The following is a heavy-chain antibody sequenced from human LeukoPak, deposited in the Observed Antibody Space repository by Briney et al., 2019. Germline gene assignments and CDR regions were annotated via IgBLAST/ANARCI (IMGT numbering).Heavy chain of an antibody. CDR2: IWYDGSNK. J-gene: IGHJ3*01. CDR1: GFTFSSYG. D-gene: IGHD2-21*01. CDR3: AKKTCGGRCAGVFDF. Sequence: GGSLRLSCAASGFTFSSYGMHWVRQAPGKGLEWVAVIWYDGSNKYYADSVKGRFTISRDNHMNTLYLQLNSLRVEDTAVYYCAKKTCGGRCAGVFDFWGQGTMVTVSS. V-gene: IGHV3-30*02.